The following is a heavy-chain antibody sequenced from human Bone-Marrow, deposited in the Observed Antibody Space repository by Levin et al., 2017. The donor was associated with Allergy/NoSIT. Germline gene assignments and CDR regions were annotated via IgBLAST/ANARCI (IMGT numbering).Heavy chain of an antibody. CDR3: ARVVVTAVVASDAFDL. J-gene: IGHJ3*01. V-gene: IGHV4-59*01. D-gene: IGHD2-21*02. CDR2: IYYSGTT. CDR1: GDSISSYF. Sequence: PSETLSLTCTVSGDSISSYFWTWVRQSPGKGLERIGNIYYSGTTNYNPSLKSRVTMSMDTSKNHFSLKLSSVTAADTAVYYCARVVVTAVVASDAFDLWDQGTMVLVSS.